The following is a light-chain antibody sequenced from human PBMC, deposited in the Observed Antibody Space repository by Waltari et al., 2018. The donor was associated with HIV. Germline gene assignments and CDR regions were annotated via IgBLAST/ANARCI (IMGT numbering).Light chain of an antibody. CDR1: DSDFGLYNF. CDR3: ASFTGDHTLV. V-gene: IGLV2-14*03. J-gene: IGLJ3*02. CDR2: AVD. Sequence: SAVTQPASVSGLPGQSITISCTGDDSDFGLYNFVSWYQQHPGTLPRLILSAVDSRACGISDRFSGSRSGHTAYLNISGLRAEDEADYYCASFTGDHTLVFGGGTKVTVL.